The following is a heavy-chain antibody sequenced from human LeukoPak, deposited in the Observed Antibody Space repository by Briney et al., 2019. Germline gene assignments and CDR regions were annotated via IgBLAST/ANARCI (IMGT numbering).Heavy chain of an antibody. V-gene: IGHV3-30*02. J-gene: IGHJ5*01. CDR2: LRYDATSN. CDR3: AKIETFDYDTSGRHWLDS. CDR1: GFTFSSYW. D-gene: IGHD3-16*01. Sequence: GGSLRLSCAASGFTFSSYWMSWVRQAPGKGLEWVSFLRYDATSNYYAESVKGRFTISRDNFKNTLYLQMNSLRSEDTAVYYCAKIETFDYDTSGRHWLDSWGQGTLVTVSS.